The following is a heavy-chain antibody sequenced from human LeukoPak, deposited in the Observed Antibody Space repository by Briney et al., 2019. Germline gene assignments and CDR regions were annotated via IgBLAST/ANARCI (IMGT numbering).Heavy chain of an antibody. Sequence: VASVKVSCKASGYTFTVYYMHWVRQAPGQGLEWMGWINPNSGGTNYAQNFQGRVTMTRDTSISTAYMELTRLTSDDTAVYYCARARGGGCSGTSCPLYDPWGQGTLVTVSS. CDR2: INPNSGGT. V-gene: IGHV1-2*02. CDR3: ARARGGGCSGTSCPLYDP. J-gene: IGHJ5*02. D-gene: IGHD2-2*01. CDR1: GYTFTVYY.